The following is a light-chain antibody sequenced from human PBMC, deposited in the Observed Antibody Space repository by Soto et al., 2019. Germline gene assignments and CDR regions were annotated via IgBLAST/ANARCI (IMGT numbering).Light chain of an antibody. CDR2: FDS. V-gene: IGLV3-21*04. J-gene: IGLJ1*01. Sequence: SYELTQPPSVSVAPGKTARITCGGNNIGSKSVHWYQQKPGQAPVLVIYFDSDRPSGIPERFSGSNSGNTATLTISRVEAGDEADYYCQVWDVSSDPSYVFGTGTKLTVL. CDR1: NIGSKS. CDR3: QVWDVSSDPSYV.